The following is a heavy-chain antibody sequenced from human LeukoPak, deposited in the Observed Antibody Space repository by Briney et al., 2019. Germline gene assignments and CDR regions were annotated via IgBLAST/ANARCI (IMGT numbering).Heavy chain of an antibody. V-gene: IGHV3-74*01. D-gene: IGHD6-19*01. CDR1: GFTFSSYW. J-gene: IGHJ6*02. CDR2: INTDGSTT. Sequence: GGSLRLSCAASGFTFSSYWMHWVRQAPGKGLEWVSHINTDGSTTNYGDSVKGRFTISRDNSKNTLYLQMNSLRAEDTAVYYCAKDSNSRQWLLYGMDVWGQGTTVTVSS. CDR3: AKDSNSRQWLLYGMDV.